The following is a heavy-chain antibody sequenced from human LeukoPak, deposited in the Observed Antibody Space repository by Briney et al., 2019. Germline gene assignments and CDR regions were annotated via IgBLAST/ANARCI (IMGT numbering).Heavy chain of an antibody. CDR3: AKAAYGDYAGAFDI. CDR1: GFTFSTYA. CDR2: ISGSGAGK. Sequence: QPGGSLRLSCAASGFTFSTYAMTWVRQAPGKGLEWVSSISGSGAGKFYAAPVKGRFTTSRDNSKNTLFVQMNNLRAEDTAVYYCAKAAYGDYAGAFDIWGQGTMVIVSS. J-gene: IGHJ3*02. V-gene: IGHV3-23*01. D-gene: IGHD4-17*01.